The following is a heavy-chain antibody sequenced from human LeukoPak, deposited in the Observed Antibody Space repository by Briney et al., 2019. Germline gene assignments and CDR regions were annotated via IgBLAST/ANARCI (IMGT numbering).Heavy chain of an antibody. Sequence: SETLSLTCTVSGGSFSSTNYYWGWIRRPPGKGLEWIGSIFYSGSTYYNPSLKSRVTISVDTSKNHISLRMSSVTAADTAVYYCARHPSMTTALFVHWGQGTLVTYSS. V-gene: IGHV4-39*01. D-gene: IGHD4-17*01. CDR3: ARHPSMTTALFVH. CDR2: IFYSGST. J-gene: IGHJ4*02. CDR1: GGSFSSTNYY.